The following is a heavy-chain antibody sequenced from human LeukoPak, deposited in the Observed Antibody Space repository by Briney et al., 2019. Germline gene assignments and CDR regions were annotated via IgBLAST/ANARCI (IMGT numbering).Heavy chain of an antibody. V-gene: IGHV3-23*01. J-gene: IGHJ4*02. CDR3: TREFGSGTFD. Sequence: PGGSLRLSCAASGFTFSNYAMDWVRQAPGKGLEWVSAISGTSGRTYYADSVKGRFTISRDNSKNTLYLQMNGLRAEDTAMYFCTREFGSGTFDWGQGTLVTVSS. CDR2: ISGTSGRT. CDR1: GFTFSNYA. D-gene: IGHD2-2*01.